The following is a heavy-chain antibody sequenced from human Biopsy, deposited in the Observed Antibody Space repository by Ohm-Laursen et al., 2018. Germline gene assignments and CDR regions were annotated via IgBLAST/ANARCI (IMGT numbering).Heavy chain of an antibody. CDR1: GYTFTSYG. J-gene: IGHJ5*02. CDR2: LNPVSGNS. V-gene: IGHV1-8*01. D-gene: IGHD1-7*01. Sequence: ASVKVSCKTSGYTFTSYGITWVRQASGQGPEWIGWLNPVSGNSNFGQKFRGRVTVTSDTSISTAYMELSGLTSDDTATYYCGRAVRNQLLTDPWGQGTLVTVTS. CDR3: GRAVRNQLLTDP.